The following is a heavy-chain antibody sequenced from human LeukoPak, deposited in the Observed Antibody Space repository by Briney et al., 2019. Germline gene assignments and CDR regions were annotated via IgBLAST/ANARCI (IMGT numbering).Heavy chain of an antibody. CDR1: GYTFTDYF. D-gene: IGHD3-10*01. CDR2: INPNSGGT. J-gene: IGHJ4*02. CDR3: ASAYYGSGSRPFDY. V-gene: IGHV1-2*02. Sequence: ASVRVSCKTSGYTFTDYFVHWVRQAPGQGLEWMGWINPNSGGTEYAQKFLGRVTMTRDTSISTAYMELSRLRSDDTAVYYCASAYYGSGSRPFDYWGQGTLVTVSS.